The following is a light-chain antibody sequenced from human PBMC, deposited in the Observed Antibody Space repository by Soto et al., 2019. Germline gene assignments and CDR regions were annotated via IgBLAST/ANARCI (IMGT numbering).Light chain of an antibody. Sequence: QSALTQPASVSGSPGQSITISCTGTSSDVGGYNYVSWYQQHPGKAPKLIIYEVTHRPSGVSNRFSGSKSGNTASLTISGLQAEDEADYYCSSYTSSSTPVFGTGTKVTVL. V-gene: IGLV2-14*01. CDR2: EVT. J-gene: IGLJ1*01. CDR1: SSDVGGYNY. CDR3: SSYTSSSTPV.